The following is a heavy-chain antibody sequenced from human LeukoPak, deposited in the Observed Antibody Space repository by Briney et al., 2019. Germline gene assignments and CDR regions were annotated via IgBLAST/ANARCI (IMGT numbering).Heavy chain of an antibody. D-gene: IGHD3-10*01. J-gene: IGHJ5*02. CDR1: GGSISSYY. CDR2: IYYSGST. CDR3: ARDSGYYYGSGSYRENWFDP. Sequence: SETLSLTCTVSGGSISSYYWSWIRQPPGKGLEWIGYIYYSGSTNYNPSLKSRVTISVDTSKNQFSLKLSSVTAADTAVYYCARDSGYYYGSGSYRENWFDPWGQGTLVTVSS. V-gene: IGHV4-59*12.